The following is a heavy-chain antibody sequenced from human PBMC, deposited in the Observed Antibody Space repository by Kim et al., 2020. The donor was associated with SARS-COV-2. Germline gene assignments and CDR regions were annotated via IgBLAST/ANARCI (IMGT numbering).Heavy chain of an antibody. V-gene: IGHV3-74*01. CDR1: GFTFSSYW. J-gene: IGHJ4*02. Sequence: GGSLRLSCAASGFTFSSYWMHWVRQAPGKGLVWVSRINSDGSSTNYADSVKGRFTISRDNAKNTLYLQMNSLRAEDTAVYYCARARIAVAGLDYWGQGTLVTVSS. CDR3: ARARIAVAGLDY. D-gene: IGHD6-19*01. CDR2: INSDGSST.